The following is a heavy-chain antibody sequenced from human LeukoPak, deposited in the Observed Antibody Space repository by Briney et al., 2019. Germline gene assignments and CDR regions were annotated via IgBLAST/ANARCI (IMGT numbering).Heavy chain of an antibody. CDR3: ARGQVGYCSGGSCGGDDY. CDR1: GFTFSSYS. J-gene: IGHJ4*02. D-gene: IGHD2-15*01. V-gene: IGHV3-21*01. Sequence: GGSLRLSCAASGFTFSSYSMNWVRQAPGKGLEWVSSISSSSSYIYYADSVKGRFTISRDNAKNSLYLQMNSLRAEDTAVYYCARGQVGYCSGGSCGGDDYWGQGTLVTVSS. CDR2: ISSSSSYI.